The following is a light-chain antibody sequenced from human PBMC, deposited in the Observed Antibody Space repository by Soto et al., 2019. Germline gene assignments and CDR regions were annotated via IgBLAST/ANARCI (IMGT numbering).Light chain of an antibody. CDR3: ATWDDSLSCWV. CDR2: NNH. CDR1: NSNIGSNY. V-gene: IGLV1-47*02. Sequence: QSVLTQPPSASGTPGQRVTISCSGGNSNIGSNYVYWYQQLPGTAPQLLIYNNHQRPSGVPDRFSASKSGSSASLDVSGLRSEDEADYYCATWDDSLSCWVFGGGTKGTVL. J-gene: IGLJ3*02.